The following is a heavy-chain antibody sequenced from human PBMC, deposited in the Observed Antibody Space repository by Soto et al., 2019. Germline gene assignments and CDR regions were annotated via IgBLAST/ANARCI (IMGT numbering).Heavy chain of an antibody. CDR1: GYSFTSYW. J-gene: IGHJ6*02. Sequence: GESLKISCKGSGYSFTSYWIGWVRQIPGKGLEWMGIINHGDSDTRYSPSFKGQVTISADKSISTAYLQWSSLKASDTAMYYCARLLGYCSSTSCPKNYYYYYCMDVLGQGTTFTVSS. V-gene: IGHV5-51*01. CDR3: ARLLGYCSSTSCPKNYYYYYCMDV. D-gene: IGHD2-2*01. CDR2: INHGDSDT.